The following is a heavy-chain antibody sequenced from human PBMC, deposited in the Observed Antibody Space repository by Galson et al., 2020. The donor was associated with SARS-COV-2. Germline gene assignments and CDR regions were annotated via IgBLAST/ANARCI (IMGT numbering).Heavy chain of an antibody. CDR3: ARAHESYYEINGYFGFDS. Sequence: SETLSLTCIVSGDSVTSATSFWTWLRQPPGKGLEWIGYVSHSGRTDVHPSFKSRVTISIDTPNDEFFLKLTSVTAADTAVYYCARAHESYYEINGYFGFDSWGQGNLVSVS. CDR1: GDSVTSATSF. CDR2: VSHSGRT. D-gene: IGHD3-22*01. J-gene: IGHJ4*02. V-gene: IGHV4-61*01.